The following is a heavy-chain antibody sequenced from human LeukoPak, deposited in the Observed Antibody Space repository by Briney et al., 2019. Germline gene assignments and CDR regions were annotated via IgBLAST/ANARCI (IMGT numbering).Heavy chain of an antibody. Sequence: GGSLRISCAAAGFTFIGHWMSWVRQAPWKGLEWVANINQGGSDKYYVDSVKGRFTISRDNANKLLYLQMNSLRGEDTAVYYCTRDRSRAEDDWGQGTLVTVSS. D-gene: IGHD1-14*01. CDR1: GFTFIGHW. CDR2: INQGGSDK. J-gene: IGHJ4*02. CDR3: TRDRSRAEDD. V-gene: IGHV3-7*01.